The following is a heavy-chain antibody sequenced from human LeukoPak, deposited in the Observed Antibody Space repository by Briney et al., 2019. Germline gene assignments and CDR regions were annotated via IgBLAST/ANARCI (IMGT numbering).Heavy chain of an antibody. CDR3: ARADHGALDY. CDR1: GGSFSGYY. V-gene: IGHV4-34*01. J-gene: IGHJ4*02. Sequence: PSETLSLTCAVYGGSFSGYYWSWIRQPPGKGLEWIGEINHSGSTYYNPSLKSRVTISVDTSKNQFSLKLSSVTAADTAVYYCARADHGALDYWGQGTLVTVSS. CDR2: INHSGST. D-gene: IGHD4-17*01.